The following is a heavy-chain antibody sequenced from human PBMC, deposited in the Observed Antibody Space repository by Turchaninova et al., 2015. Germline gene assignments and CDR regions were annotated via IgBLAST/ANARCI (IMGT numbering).Heavy chain of an antibody. CDR2: VLGDAGCT. CDR3: VKDNTITADGERRLVAWNFDL. CDR1: GFTFHLYA. Sequence: EVQLVQSGGGVVQPGGSLRLSCAASGFTFHLYAMHWVRQAPGKGLEWVVLVLGDAGCTHYADTGRRRFTVTRDNSKNSLNLQMNKLRREDAAFYYCVKDNTITADGERRLVAWNFDLWGRGTLVSVSS. J-gene: IGHJ2*01. V-gene: IGHV3-43*02. D-gene: IGHD7-27*01.